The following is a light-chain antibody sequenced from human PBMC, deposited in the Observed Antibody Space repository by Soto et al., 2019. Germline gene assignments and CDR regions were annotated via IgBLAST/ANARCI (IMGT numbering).Light chain of an antibody. CDR1: SSNIGNNY. V-gene: IGLV1-51*01. CDR2: DNK. J-gene: IGLJ2*01. Sequence: QSVLTQPPSLSAAPGQRITISCSGSSSNIGNNYVSWYQQFPGKAPKFLIYDNKKRPSGIPDRFSGCKSGTSATLDITGLQTGDEADYYCATWDSSLSAVVFGGGTKLTVL. CDR3: ATWDSSLSAVV.